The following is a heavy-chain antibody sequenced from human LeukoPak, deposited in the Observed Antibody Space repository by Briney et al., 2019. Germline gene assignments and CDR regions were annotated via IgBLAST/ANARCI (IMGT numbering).Heavy chain of an antibody. CDR3: ARGGNYYGSSGWFDP. V-gene: IGHV3-33*01. CDR1: GFTFSSYG. Sequence: GRSLRLSCAASGFTFSSYGMHWVRQAPGKGLEWVAVIWYDGSNKYYADSVKGRFTISRDNSKSTLYLQMNSLRAEDTAVYYCARGGNYYGSSGWFDPWGQGTLVTVSS. J-gene: IGHJ5*02. CDR2: IWYDGSNK. D-gene: IGHD3-10*01.